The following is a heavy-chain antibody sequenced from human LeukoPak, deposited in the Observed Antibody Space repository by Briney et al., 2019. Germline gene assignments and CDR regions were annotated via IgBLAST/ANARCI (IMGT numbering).Heavy chain of an antibody. D-gene: IGHD1-1*01. V-gene: IGHV3-49*03. J-gene: IGHJ4*02. CDR2: IRSKAYGETA. CDR3: TRDRGAYNLYDY. CDR1: GFTFGDYA. Sequence: PGGSLRLSCTASGFTFGDYAMSWIRKAPGKGLEWVSFIRSKAYGETADYAASVKGRFTISRDDSKAIAYLQMNSLKTEDTAVYHCTRDRGAYNLYDYWGQGTLVTVSS.